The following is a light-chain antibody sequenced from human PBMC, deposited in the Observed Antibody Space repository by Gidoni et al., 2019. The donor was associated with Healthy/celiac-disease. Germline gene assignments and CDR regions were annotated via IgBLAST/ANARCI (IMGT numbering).Light chain of an antibody. CDR1: QSISSW. CDR2: KAS. J-gene: IGKJ1*01. V-gene: IGKV1-5*03. Sequence: DIQMTQCPSTLSASVGDRVTITCRASQSISSWLAWYQQKPGKAPKLLIYKASSLESGVPSRFRGSGSGTEFTLTISSLQPDDFATYSCQQYNSYSPTFGQGTKVEIK. CDR3: QQYNSYSPT.